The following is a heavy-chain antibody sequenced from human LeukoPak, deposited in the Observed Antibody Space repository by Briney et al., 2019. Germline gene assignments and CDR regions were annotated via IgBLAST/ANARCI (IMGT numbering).Heavy chain of an antibody. Sequence: SETLSLTRAVPLGSISSRGYSWSWIRQPPGKGLGWIGYIYSSWSTYHNPSLESRVTISADRSKKHFSLELRSVTAADTAVYYCIRGGPDCSTSSCYGARFDWWGGGKVATVSS. J-gene: IGHJ4*02. CDR1: LGSISSRGYS. D-gene: IGHD2-2*01. CDR2: IYSSWST. CDR3: IRGGPDCSTSSCYGARFDW. V-gene: IGHV4-30-2*01.